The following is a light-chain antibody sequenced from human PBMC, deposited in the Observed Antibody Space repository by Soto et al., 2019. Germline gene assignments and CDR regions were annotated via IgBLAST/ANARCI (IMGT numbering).Light chain of an antibody. V-gene: IGKV3-20*01. CDR1: QIVSSSY. J-gene: IGKJ4*01. CDR2: GAS. Sequence: EIVLTQSPGTLSLSPGERATLPCRASQIVSSSYLAWYQQKPGQAPRLLIYGASSRATGIPDRFSGSGSGTDFTLTISRLEPEDFAVYYCQQYGSSPLTFGGGTKVDIK. CDR3: QQYGSSPLT.